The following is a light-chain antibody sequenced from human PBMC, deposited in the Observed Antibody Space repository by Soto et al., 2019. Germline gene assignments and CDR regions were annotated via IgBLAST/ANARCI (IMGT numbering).Light chain of an antibody. CDR2: KAS. V-gene: IGKV1-5*03. J-gene: IGKJ1*01. CDR1: QSISSW. CDR3: QHYNGYPWT. Sequence: DLQMTQSPSTLSASVGDRVTITCRASQSISSWLAWYQQTPGKAPKLLIYKASSLESGVPSRFSGSGSGTEFTLTISSLQPDDFATYYCQHYNGYPWTFGQGTKVEIK.